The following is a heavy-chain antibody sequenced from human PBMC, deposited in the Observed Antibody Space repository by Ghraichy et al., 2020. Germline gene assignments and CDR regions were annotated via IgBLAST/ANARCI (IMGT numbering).Heavy chain of an antibody. J-gene: IGHJ4*02. V-gene: IGHV4-59*08. CDR3: ARGRRAIFGVVLFDY. Sequence: SETLSLTCTVSGGSISSYYWSWIRQPPGKGLEWIGYIYYSGSTNYNPSLKSRVTISVDTSKNQFSLKLSSVTAADTAVYYCARGRRAIFGVVLFDYWGQGTLVTVSS. CDR1: GGSISSYY. CDR2: IYYSGST. D-gene: IGHD3-3*01.